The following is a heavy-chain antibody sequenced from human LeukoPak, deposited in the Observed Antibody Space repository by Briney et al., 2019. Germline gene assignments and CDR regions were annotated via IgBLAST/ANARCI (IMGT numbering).Heavy chain of an antibody. D-gene: IGHD2-15*01. Sequence: ASVKVSCKASGYTFTGYYMHWVRQAPGQGLQWMGWINPNSGDTGYAQKFQGRVTMTRDTSITTAYMELTNLRSDDTAVYYCARERPIVVVVAVTDLDYWGQGTLVTVSS. CDR2: INPNSGDT. CDR3: ARERPIVVVVAVTDLDY. J-gene: IGHJ4*02. CDR1: GYTFTGYY. V-gene: IGHV1-2*02.